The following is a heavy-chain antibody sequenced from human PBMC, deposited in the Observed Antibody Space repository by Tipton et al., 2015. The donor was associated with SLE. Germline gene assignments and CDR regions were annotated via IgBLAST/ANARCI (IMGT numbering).Heavy chain of an antibody. D-gene: IGHD4-17*01. CDR2: IHYSGST. J-gene: IGHJ4*02. V-gene: IGHV4-39*07. CDR1: GGSISSSAYY. Sequence: TLSLTCTVSGGSISSSAYYWGWIRQPPGKGLEWIGNIHYSGSTYYNPSLKSRVTISVDRSKNQFSLKLSSVTAADTAVYYCARRDDYGDRRALDYWGQGTLVTVSS. CDR3: ARRDDYGDRRALDY.